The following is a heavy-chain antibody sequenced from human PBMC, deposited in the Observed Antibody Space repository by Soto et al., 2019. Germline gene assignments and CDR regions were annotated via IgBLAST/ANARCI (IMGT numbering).Heavy chain of an antibody. CDR1: GGSVNGNTYC. D-gene: IGHD2-15*01. Sequence: SETLSLTCTVSGGSVNGNTYCWGWIRQPPGKGLGCLGTISYSGSTYFNPSFNSRVTTSADTSNNCFFLRLTSVTAADTAVYYCARHEADQLYYFDYWGQGTLVTVSS. CDR3: ARHEADQLYYFDY. J-gene: IGHJ4*02. V-gene: IGHV4-39*01. CDR2: ISYSGST.